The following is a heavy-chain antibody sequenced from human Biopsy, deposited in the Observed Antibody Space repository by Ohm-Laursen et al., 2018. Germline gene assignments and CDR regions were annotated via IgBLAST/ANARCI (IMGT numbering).Heavy chain of an antibody. CDR3: ARDYDTSGYYYVS. D-gene: IGHD3-22*01. CDR1: GGSISNNNYY. J-gene: IGHJ5*02. CDR2: IFYRESN. Sequence: GTLSLTCPVSGGSISNNNYYWGWIRQPPGKGLVWIGSIFYRESNHYKPSLKSRVNISVDTSKNQFSLKLNSVTAADTAVYYCARDYDTSGYYYVSWGQGTLVTVSS. V-gene: IGHV4-39*01.